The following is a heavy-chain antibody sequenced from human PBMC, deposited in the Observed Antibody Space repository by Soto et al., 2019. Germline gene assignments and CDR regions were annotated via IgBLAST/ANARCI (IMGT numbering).Heavy chain of an antibody. D-gene: IGHD3-22*01. CDR3: ARDLSSDSTGFRGYDL. CDR1: GGTVSSYA. Sequence: QVHQVQSGAEVKKPGSSVKVSCKASGGTVSSYAITWVRQAPGKGLEWMGVFIPIFVSAHYAQKFQGRVTITADESTSTAYMELSGLRSEDTAIYYCARDLSSDSTGFRGYDLWGQGALVTFSS. V-gene: IGHV1-69*01. J-gene: IGHJ4*02. CDR2: FIPIFVSA.